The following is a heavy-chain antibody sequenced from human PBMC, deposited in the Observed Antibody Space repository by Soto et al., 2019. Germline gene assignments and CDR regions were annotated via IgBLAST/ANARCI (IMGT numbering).Heavy chain of an antibody. J-gene: IGHJ4*02. V-gene: IGHV4-61*01. Sequence: SETLSLTCTVSGGSVSSGSYYWSWIRQPPGKGLEWIGYIYYSGSTNYNPSLKSRVTISVDTSKNQFSLKLSSVTAADTAVYYCARVTRSYAIDYWGQGTLVTVSS. D-gene: IGHD3-16*01. CDR2: IYYSGST. CDR1: GGSVSSGSYY. CDR3: ARVTRSYAIDY.